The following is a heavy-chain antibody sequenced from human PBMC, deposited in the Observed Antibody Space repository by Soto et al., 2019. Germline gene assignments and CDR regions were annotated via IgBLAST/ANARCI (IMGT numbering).Heavy chain of an antibody. Sequence: SETLSLTCTLSGGSISSGDYYWSWIRQPPGKGLEWIGYIYYSGSTYYNPSLKSRVTISVDTSKNQFSLKLSSVTAADTAVYYCAREWSGYSSSWYHYNWFDPWGQGTLVTESS. CDR1: GGSISSGDYY. V-gene: IGHV4-30-4*01. CDR3: AREWSGYSSSWYHYNWFDP. D-gene: IGHD6-13*01. J-gene: IGHJ5*02. CDR2: IYYSGST.